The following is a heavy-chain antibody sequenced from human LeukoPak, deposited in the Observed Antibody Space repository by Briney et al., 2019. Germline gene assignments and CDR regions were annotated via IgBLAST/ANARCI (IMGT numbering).Heavy chain of an antibody. J-gene: IGHJ4*02. CDR3: ANEIRPNDY. CDR1: GFTFSSSA. CDR2: ISNNGGYT. Sequence: GGSLRLSCAASGFTFSSSAMSWVRQAPGKGLEWVSAISNNGGYTYYADSVQGRFTISRDNSKSTLCLQMNSLRAEDTAVYYCANEIRPNDYWGQGTQVTVSS. V-gene: IGHV3-23*01. D-gene: IGHD4-17*01.